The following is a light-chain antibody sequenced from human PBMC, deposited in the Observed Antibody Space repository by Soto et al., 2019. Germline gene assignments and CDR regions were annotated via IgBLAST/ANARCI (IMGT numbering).Light chain of an antibody. CDR2: KAS. CDR1: QSISRY. J-gene: IGKJ1*01. V-gene: IGKV1-5*03. CDR3: QQFNTYSRT. Sequence: DLQMTQSPSTLSASVGDRVTITCRASQSISRYLAWYQQKPGKAPKLLISKASTLESGVPSRFSGSGSGTEFTLTISSLQPEDFATYYCQQFNTYSRTFGQGTKVEIK.